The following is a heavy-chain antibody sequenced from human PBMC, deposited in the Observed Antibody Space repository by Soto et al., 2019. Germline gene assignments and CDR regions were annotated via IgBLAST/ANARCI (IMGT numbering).Heavy chain of an antibody. CDR3: ARDQDIVVAPGAYGMDV. J-gene: IGHJ6*02. Sequence: LRLSCAASGFIFRSYRLNWFRQVPGQGLEWLSYISSSSRITYYADSVKGRFTVSRDNAKNSLYLQMNSLRDEDTAVYYCARDQDIVVAPGAYGMDVWGQGTTVTSP. D-gene: IGHD2-2*01. CDR2: ISSSSRIT. CDR1: GFIFRSYR. V-gene: IGHV3-48*02.